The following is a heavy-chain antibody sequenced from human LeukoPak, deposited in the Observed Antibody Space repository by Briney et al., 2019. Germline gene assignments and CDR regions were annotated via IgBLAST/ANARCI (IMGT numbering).Heavy chain of an antibody. Sequence: GGTLRLPCAASGFTFSSYAMNWVRQAPGKGLEWVSAISGSGGTTYYADSVKGRFTISRDNSKNTLYLQMSSLRAADTALYYCAKPAKTDYADYWGQGTLVTVSS. CDR2: ISGSGGTT. CDR3: AKPAKTDYADY. CDR1: GFTFSSYA. V-gene: IGHV3-23*01. J-gene: IGHJ4*02. D-gene: IGHD1-14*01.